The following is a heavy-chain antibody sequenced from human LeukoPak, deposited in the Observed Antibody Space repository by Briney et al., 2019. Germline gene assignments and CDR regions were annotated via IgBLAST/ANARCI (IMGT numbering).Heavy chain of an antibody. Sequence: GRSLRLSCAASGFIFSTYGMQWVRQAPGKGLEWVAVISYDGSNKHYTDSVKGRSTISRDNSKNTLYLQMNSLRAEDTAVYYCSAGLRGYFDYWGQGTLVTVSS. V-gene: IGHV3-30*03. CDR1: GFIFSTYG. CDR3: SAGLRGYFDY. J-gene: IGHJ4*02. CDR2: ISYDGSNK. D-gene: IGHD2-21*02.